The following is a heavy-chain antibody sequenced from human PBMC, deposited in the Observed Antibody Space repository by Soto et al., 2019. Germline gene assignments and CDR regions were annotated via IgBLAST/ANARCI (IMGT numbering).Heavy chain of an antibody. D-gene: IGHD3-3*01. Sequence: ASVKVSCKASGGTFSSYAISWVRQAPGQGLEWMGGIIPIFGTANYAQKFQGRVTITADESTSTAYMELSSLRSEDTAVYYCARRKDDDFWSGPDDSAFDIWGQGTMVTVSS. J-gene: IGHJ3*02. CDR1: GGTFSSYA. CDR2: IIPIFGTA. V-gene: IGHV1-69*13. CDR3: ARRKDDDFWSGPDDSAFDI.